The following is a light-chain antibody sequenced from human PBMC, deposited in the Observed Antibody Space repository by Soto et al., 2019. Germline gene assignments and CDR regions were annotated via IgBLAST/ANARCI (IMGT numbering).Light chain of an antibody. Sequence: EMVMTQSPATLSVSPGERATLSCRASQSVSSNLAWYQQKPGQAPRLLIYDASTRATGIPARFSGSGSGIEFTLTISSLQSEDFAVYYCQQYNNWPPVTFGQGTKVEIK. J-gene: IGKJ1*01. CDR2: DAS. V-gene: IGKV3-15*01. CDR1: QSVSSN. CDR3: QQYNNWPPVT.